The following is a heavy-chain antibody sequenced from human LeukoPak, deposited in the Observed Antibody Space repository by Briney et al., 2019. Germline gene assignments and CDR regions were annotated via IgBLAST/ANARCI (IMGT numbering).Heavy chain of an antibody. CDR2: IYSGGST. CDR3: ASGLRDGYNPFDY. CDR1: GFTVSSNY. J-gene: IGHJ4*02. D-gene: IGHD5-24*01. V-gene: IGHV3-53*01. Sequence: GGSLRLSCAASGFTVSSNYMSWVRQAPGKGLEWVSVIYSGGSTHYADSVQGRFTISRDNSKNTLYLQMNSLRAEDTAVYYCASGLRDGYNPFDYWGQGTLVTVSS.